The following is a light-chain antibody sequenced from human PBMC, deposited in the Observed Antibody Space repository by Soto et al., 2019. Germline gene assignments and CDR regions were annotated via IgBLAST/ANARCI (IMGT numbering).Light chain of an antibody. V-gene: IGLV1-40*01. CDR1: SSNIGTGYD. Sequence: QSVLTQPPSVSGAPGQRVTISCTGSSSNIGTGYDVHWYQQLPGKAPKLLIYGNSNRPSGVPDRFSGSKSGTSASLAITGLQAEDEADYYCQSYDSRLSGYVFGTGTKLTVL. CDR2: GNS. J-gene: IGLJ1*01. CDR3: QSYDSRLSGYV.